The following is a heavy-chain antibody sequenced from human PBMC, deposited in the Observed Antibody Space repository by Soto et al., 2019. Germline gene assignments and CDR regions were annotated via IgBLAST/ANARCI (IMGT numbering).Heavy chain of an antibody. CDR2: INPNSGGT. J-gene: IGHJ4*02. CDR1: GYTFTGYY. Sequence: GASVKVSCKASGYTFTGYYMHWVRQAPGQGLEWMGWINPNSGGTNYAQKFQGRVTMTRDTSISTAYMELSRLRSDDTAVYYCARVGWSGYDFTYPHFDYWGQGTLVTVSS. V-gene: IGHV1-2*02. CDR3: ARVGWSGYDFTYPHFDY. D-gene: IGHD5-12*01.